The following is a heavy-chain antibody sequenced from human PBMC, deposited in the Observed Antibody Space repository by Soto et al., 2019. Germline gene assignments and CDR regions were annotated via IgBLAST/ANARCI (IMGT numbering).Heavy chain of an antibody. CDR3: ARVSYSSYTRYYYDGMDV. CDR2: IYNSGST. V-gene: IGHV4-31*03. J-gene: IGHJ6*02. Sequence: SETLSLTGTVPGGSISSGDYYWSWIRQHPGKGLEWIGHIYNSGSTYYNPSLKSRVTISVDTSKNQFSLKLNSVTAADTAVYYCARVSYSSYTRYYYDGMDVGCQGTTVT. CDR1: GGSISSGDYY. D-gene: IGHD6-6*01.